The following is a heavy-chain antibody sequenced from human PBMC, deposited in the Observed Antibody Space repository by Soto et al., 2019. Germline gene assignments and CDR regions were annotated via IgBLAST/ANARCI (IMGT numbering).Heavy chain of an antibody. CDR3: AREILGGDYNPFDY. D-gene: IGHD4-17*01. V-gene: IGHV1-69*08. CDR2: IIPILDIA. J-gene: IGHJ4*02. CDR1: GGTFSSYT. Sequence: QVQLVQSGAEVKKPGSSVKVSCKASGGTFSSYTINCVRQAPGQGLEWMGRIIPILDIANYAQKFQGRVTITADNSTSTGYMELSSLRSEDTAMYYCAREILGGDYNPFDYWGQGTLVTVSS.